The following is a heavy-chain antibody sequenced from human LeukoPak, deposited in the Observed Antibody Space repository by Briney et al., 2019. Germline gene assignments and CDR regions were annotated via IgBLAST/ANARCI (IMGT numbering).Heavy chain of an antibody. J-gene: IGHJ4*02. V-gene: IGHV4-4*07. CDR1: GASMSNSF. D-gene: IGHD2-15*01. CDR2: IYSSGRT. Sequence: SETLSLTCTVSGASMSNSFWSWIRQPARKRLEWIGRIYSSGRTNYNPSLKGRVTLSIDTSNNQFSLKLTSVTAADTALYYCARAPAGCGGTCSFDYWGQGTLVTVSS. CDR3: ARAPAGCGGTCSFDY.